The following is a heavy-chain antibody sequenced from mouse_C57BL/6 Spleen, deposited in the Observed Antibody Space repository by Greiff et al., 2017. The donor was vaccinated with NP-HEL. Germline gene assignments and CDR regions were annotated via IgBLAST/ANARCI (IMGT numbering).Heavy chain of an antibody. CDR1: GYAFSSSW. CDR2: IYPGDGDT. CDR3: ARRPAQAEYFDY. V-gene: IGHV1-82*01. Sequence: QVQLQQSGPELVKPGASVKISCKASGYAFSSSWMNWVKQRPGKGLEWIGRIYPGDGDTNYNGKFKGKATLTADKSSSTAYMQLSSLTSEDSAVYFCARRPAQAEYFDYWGQGTTLTVSS. D-gene: IGHD3-2*02. J-gene: IGHJ2*01.